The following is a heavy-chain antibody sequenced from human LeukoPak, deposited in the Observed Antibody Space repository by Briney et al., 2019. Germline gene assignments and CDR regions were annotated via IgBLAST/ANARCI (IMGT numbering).Heavy chain of an antibody. J-gene: IGHJ4*02. D-gene: IGHD3-10*01. V-gene: IGHV3-20*04. CDR3: AKDSTYYYGSGSYGR. Sequence: GGSLRLSCAASGFTFDDYGMSWVRQAPGKGLERVSGINWNGGSTGYTDSVKGRFTISRDNAKNSLYLQMNSLRAEDTALYYCAKDSTYYYGSGSYGRWGQGALVTVSS. CDR1: GFTFDDYG. CDR2: INWNGGST.